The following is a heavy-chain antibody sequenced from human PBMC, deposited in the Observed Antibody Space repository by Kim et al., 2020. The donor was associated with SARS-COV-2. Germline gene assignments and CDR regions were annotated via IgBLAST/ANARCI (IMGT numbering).Heavy chain of an antibody. D-gene: IGHD2-15*01. Sequence: ASVKVSCKTSGHTFTRDSIHWVRQAPGQRLEWMGGIDCGNGNTIYSQKFQGRVTFTTDTSASTAYMELSSLRSEDSAVYYCLGGYYFDYWGQGTLVTGSS. V-gene: IGHV1-3*01. CDR2: IDCGNGNT. CDR3: LGGYYFDY. CDR1: GHTFTRDS. J-gene: IGHJ4*02.